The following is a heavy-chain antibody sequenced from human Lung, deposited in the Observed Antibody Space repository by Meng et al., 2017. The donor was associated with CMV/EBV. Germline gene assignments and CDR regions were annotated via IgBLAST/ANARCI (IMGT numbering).Heavy chain of an antibody. J-gene: IGHJ4*02. Sequence: GGSLRLSCTASGLTFSTYDFHWVRPPTGKGLEWVSSIGTVGDAYSIGSVKGRFIISREDAKNSVYPQMDGLRDGDTGLYYFARVRSPTPFDYWGQGALVTVSS. CDR1: GLTFSTYD. CDR3: ARVRSPTPFDY. CDR2: IGTVGDA. V-gene: IGHV3-13*01.